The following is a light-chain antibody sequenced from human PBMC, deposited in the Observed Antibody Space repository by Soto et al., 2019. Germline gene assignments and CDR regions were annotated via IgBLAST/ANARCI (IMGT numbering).Light chain of an antibody. CDR1: SSDVGSYNF. CDR2: EVY. CDR3: CSYAVRSTCV. Sequence: QSVLTQPASVSGSPGQSITISCTGTSSDVGSYNFVSWYQQYPGKAPKLIIYEVYKRPSGVSNRFSGSKSGNTASLTISGLQAEDEGDYYCCSYAVRSTCVFGVGTQLTVL. J-gene: IGLJ3*02. V-gene: IGLV2-23*02.